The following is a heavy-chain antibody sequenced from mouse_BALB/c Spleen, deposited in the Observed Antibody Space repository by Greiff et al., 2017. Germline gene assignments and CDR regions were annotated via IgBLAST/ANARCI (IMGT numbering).Heavy chain of an antibody. J-gene: IGHJ4*01. CDR2: IWGDGST. Sequence: VQLQESGPGLVAPSQSLSITCTVSGFSLTGYGVNWVRQPPGKGLEWLGMIWGDGSTDYNSALKSRLSISKDNSKSQVFLKMNSLQTDDTARYYCARDKGLRPDAMDYWGQGTSVTVSS. CDR1: GFSLTGYG. D-gene: IGHD2-2*01. CDR3: ARDKGLRPDAMDY. V-gene: IGHV2-6-7*01.